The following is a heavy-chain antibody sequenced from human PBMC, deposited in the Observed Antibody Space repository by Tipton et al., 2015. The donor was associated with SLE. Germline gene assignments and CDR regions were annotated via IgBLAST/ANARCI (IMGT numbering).Heavy chain of an antibody. CDR1: GGSISSYY. V-gene: IGHV4-59*01. CDR2: IYYSGST. Sequence: TLSLTCTVSGGSISSYYWSWIRQPPGKGLEWIGYIYYSGSTNYNPSLKSRVTSSVDTSMNQFSLRLSSVTAADTAVYYCAKEPRPRGALKGAFDIWGQGTMVTVSS. CDR3: AKEPRPRGALKGAFDI. J-gene: IGHJ3*02.